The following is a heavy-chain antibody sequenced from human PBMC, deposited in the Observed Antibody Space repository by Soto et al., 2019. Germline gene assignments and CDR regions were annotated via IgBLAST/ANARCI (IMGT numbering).Heavy chain of an antibody. CDR2: IWYDGSNK. CDR1: GFTFSSYG. V-gene: IGHV3-33*01. CDR3: ARDPKSYSSSPLTMDV. Sequence: SLRLSCAASGFTFSSYGMHWVRQAPGKGLEWVAVIWYDGSNKYYADSVKGRFTISRDNSKNTLYLQMNSLRAEDTAVYYCARDPKSYSSSPLTMDVWGQGTTVTVSS. D-gene: IGHD6-6*01. J-gene: IGHJ6*02.